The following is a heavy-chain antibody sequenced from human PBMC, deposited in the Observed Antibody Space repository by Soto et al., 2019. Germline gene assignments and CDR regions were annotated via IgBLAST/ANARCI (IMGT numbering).Heavy chain of an antibody. CDR1: GFTFSSYA. CDR2: ISGSGGST. Sequence: GGSLRLSCAASGFTFSSYAMSWVRQAPGKGLEWVSAISGSGGSTYYADSVKGRFTISRDNSKNTLYLQMNSLRAEDTAVYYCAKDMAVAGTRYYFDYWGQGTLVTVSS. D-gene: IGHD6-19*01. V-gene: IGHV3-23*01. CDR3: AKDMAVAGTRYYFDY. J-gene: IGHJ4*02.